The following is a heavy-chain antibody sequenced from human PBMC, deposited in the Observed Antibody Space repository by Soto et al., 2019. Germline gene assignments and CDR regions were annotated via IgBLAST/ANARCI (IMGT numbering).Heavy chain of an antibody. V-gene: IGHV1-46*01. D-gene: IGHD6-13*01. J-gene: IGHJ4*02. CDR1: GYTFTRYY. Sequence: ASVKVSCKACGYTFTRYYMHWVRQAPGQGLEWMGIINPSGGSTSYAQKFQGRVTMTRDTSTSTVYMELSSLRSEDTAVYYCARDLPPGIAAYYFDYWGQGTLVTVSS. CDR3: ARDLPPGIAAYYFDY. CDR2: INPSGGST.